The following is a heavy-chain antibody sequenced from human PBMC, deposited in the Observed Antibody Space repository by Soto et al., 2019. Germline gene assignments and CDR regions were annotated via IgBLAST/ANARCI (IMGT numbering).Heavy chain of an antibody. CDR1: GFTFGSYA. D-gene: IGHD4-17*01. V-gene: IGHV3-23*01. Sequence: EVRLLESGGGLVQPGGSLRLSCTASGFTFGSYAMSWVRQAPGKGLEWVSVISGSGGSTYYADSVKGRFTISRDNSKNTLYLQMNSLRAEDTAVYYCAKDSNYGDYGWVFDYWGQGTLVTVSS. J-gene: IGHJ4*02. CDR2: ISGSGGST. CDR3: AKDSNYGDYGWVFDY.